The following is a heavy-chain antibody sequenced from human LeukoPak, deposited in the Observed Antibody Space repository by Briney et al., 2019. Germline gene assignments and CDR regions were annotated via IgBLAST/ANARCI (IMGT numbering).Heavy chain of an antibody. CDR2: IYSGGNT. Sequence: GGSLRLSCAASGFSVSNTYMSWVRQAPGKGLEWVSIIYSGGNTYYADSVKGRFTISRDNSKNTLYLQMNSLRAEDTAVYYCARAGDGGARLGAFDIRGQGTMVTVSS. CDR1: GFSVSNTY. D-gene: IGHD4-23*01. V-gene: IGHV3-53*01. CDR3: ARAGDGGARLGAFDI. J-gene: IGHJ3*02.